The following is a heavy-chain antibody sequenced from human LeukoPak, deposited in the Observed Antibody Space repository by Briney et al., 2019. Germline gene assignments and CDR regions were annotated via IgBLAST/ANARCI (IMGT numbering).Heavy chain of an antibody. CDR3: AHEGRLLRYCTNGVCYMGRRGDWFDP. J-gene: IGHJ5*02. Sequence: SGPTLVKPTQTLTLTCTFSGFSLSTSGVGVGWIRQPPGKALEWLALIYWDDDKRYSPSLKSRLTITKDTSKNQVVLTMSNMDPVDTATYYCAHEGRLLRYCTNGVCYMGRRGDWFDPWGQGTLVTVSS. CDR2: IYWDDDK. CDR1: GFSLSTSGVG. V-gene: IGHV2-5*02. D-gene: IGHD2-8*01.